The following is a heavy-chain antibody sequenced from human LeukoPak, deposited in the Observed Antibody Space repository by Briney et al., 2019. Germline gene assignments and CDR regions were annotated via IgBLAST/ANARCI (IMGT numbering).Heavy chain of an antibody. CDR2: MNPNSGNT. CDR3: ARAPGRITYHNWFDP. J-gene: IGHJ5*02. Sequence: ASVKVSCKASGYTFTSYDINWVRQATGQGLEWMGWMNPNSGNTGYAQKFQGRVTMARNTSISTAYMELSSLRSEDTAVYYCARAPGRITYHNWFDPWGQGTLVTVSS. D-gene: IGHD3-10*01. CDR1: GYTFTSYD. V-gene: IGHV1-8*01.